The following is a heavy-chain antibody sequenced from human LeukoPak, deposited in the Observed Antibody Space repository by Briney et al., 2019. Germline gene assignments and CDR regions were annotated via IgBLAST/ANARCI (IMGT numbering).Heavy chain of an antibody. CDR1: GGSISSYY. Sequence: PSETLSLTCTVSGGSISSYYWSWIRQPPGKGLEWIGYIYYSGSTNYNPSLKSRVTISVDTSKNQFSLKLSSVTAADTAVYYCARSVSGGSSLNWFDPWGQGTLVTVSS. D-gene: IGHD2-15*01. V-gene: IGHV4-59*08. J-gene: IGHJ5*02. CDR2: IYYSGST. CDR3: ARSVSGGSSLNWFDP.